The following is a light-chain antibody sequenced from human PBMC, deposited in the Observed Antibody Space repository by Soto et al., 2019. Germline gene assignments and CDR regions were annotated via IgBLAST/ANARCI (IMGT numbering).Light chain of an antibody. CDR2: DVS. Sequence: QSVLTQPASVSGSPGQTITISCTGTSSDIGTDNDVSWFQHHPGTAPKLIIFDVSNRPSGIYDRFSGFKSANTAYLTISGVHPEDEADYHYCSYTTISTVVFGGGTKLTVL. CDR1: SSDIGTDND. CDR3: CSYTTISTVV. V-gene: IGLV2-14*03. J-gene: IGLJ2*01.